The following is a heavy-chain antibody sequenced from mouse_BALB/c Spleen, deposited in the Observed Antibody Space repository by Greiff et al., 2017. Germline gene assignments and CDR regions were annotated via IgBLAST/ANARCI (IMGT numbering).Heavy chain of an antibody. CDR1: GYTFTSYY. D-gene: IGHD2-1*01. CDR2: INPSNGGT. CDR3: TRSYGNYEAMDY. J-gene: IGHJ4*01. V-gene: IGHV1S81*02. Sequence: QVQLQQSGAELVKPGASVKLSCKASGYTFTSYYMYWVKQRPGQGLEWIGEINPSNGGTNFNEKFKSKATLTVDKSSSTAYMQLSSLTSEDSAVYYCTRSYGNYEAMDYWGQGTSVTVSS.